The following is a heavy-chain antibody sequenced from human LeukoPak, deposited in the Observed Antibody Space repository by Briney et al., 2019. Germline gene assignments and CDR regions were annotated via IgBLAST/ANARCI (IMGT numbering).Heavy chain of an antibody. V-gene: IGHV4-59*08. CDR2: INYSGST. D-gene: IGHD2-15*01. J-gene: IGHJ4*02. CDR1: GGSLSTYY. CDR3: ARLNGGS. Sequence: SETLSLTCTVSGGSLSTYYWSWIRQPPGKGLEWIGYINYSGSTNYNPSLKSRVSISVDTSKNQFSLRLSSVTAADTAVYYCARLNGGSWGQGTLVTVSS.